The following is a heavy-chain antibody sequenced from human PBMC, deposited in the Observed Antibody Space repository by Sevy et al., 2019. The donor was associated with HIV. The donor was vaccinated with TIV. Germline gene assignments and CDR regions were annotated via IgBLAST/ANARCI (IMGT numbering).Heavy chain of an antibody. V-gene: IGHV3-7*01. CDR1: GFAFSSFW. Sequence: GGSLRLSCVASGFAFSSFWMTWVRQAPGKGLEWVANINQDGSVKWYLDSVKGRFTISRDYARNSLYLQMSGLTVEDTAVYYCSRERRWICSHDECSPYYSDSWGQGTLVTVSS. D-gene: IGHD5-12*01. CDR3: SRERRWICSHDECSPYYSDS. J-gene: IGHJ4*02. CDR2: INQDGSVK.